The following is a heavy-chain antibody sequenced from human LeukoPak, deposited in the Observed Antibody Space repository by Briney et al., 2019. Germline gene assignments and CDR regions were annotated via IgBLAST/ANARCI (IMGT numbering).Heavy chain of an antibody. J-gene: IGHJ4*02. Sequence: GSLRLSCAASGFTFSSYAMSWVRQAPGKGLEWVSAFSGAGSSTNYADPVKGRFTISRDNSKNTLYLQMNSLRVEDTAVYYCATHHDYSNSNYFDFWGPGTLVIVSS. CDR2: FSGAGSST. V-gene: IGHV3-23*01. CDR1: GFTFSSYA. D-gene: IGHD4-11*01. CDR3: ATHHDYSNSNYFDF.